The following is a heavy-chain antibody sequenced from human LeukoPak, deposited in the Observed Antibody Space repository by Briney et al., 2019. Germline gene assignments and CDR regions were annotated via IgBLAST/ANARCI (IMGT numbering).Heavy chain of an antibody. J-gene: IGHJ4*02. V-gene: IGHV3-7*01. D-gene: IGHD2-15*01. CDR1: GFTFSNYW. CDR3: VRQRRYCSGDSCYQRTFDY. CDR2: IKQDGSEK. Sequence: PGGSLRLSCAASGFTFSNYWMSWVRQAPGKGLESVANIKQDGSEKSYVGSVTGRFTISRDNAKNSLYMQMNSLRAEDTAVYYCVRQRRYCSGDSCYQRTFDYWGQGTLVTVSS.